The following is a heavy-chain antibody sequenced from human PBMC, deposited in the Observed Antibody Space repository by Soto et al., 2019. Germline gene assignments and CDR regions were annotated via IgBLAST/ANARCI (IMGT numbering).Heavy chain of an antibody. D-gene: IGHD6-19*01. CDR2: ISYDGSNK. CDR3: AGTGGAVAGTSGIDV. J-gene: IGHJ6*02. V-gene: IGHV3-30-3*01. Sequence: QVQLVESGGGVVQPGRSLRLSCAASGFTFSSYAMHWVRQAPGKGLEWVAVISYDGSNKYYADSVKGRFTISRDNSKNTQYLQMNSLRAEDTAVYYCAGTGGAVAGTSGIDVWGQGTTVTVSS. CDR1: GFTFSSYA.